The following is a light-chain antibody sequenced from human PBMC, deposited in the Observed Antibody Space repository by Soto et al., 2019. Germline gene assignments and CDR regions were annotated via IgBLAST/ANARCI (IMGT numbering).Light chain of an antibody. V-gene: IGKV3-20*01. CDR2: AAS. Sequence: EIVLTQSPGTLSLSPGERATLSCRASQSVYSNYLAWYQRKPGQAPRLLIYAASRRATGIPDRFSGSGSGTDFTLTIRRLEPEDSAVYYCQQYGRSPRVLFTFGPGTKVDIK. J-gene: IGKJ3*01. CDR1: QSVYSNY. CDR3: QQYGRSPRVLFT.